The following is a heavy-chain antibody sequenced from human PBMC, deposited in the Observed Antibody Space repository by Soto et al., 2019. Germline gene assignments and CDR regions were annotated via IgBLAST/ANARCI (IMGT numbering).Heavy chain of an antibody. D-gene: IGHD3-10*01. J-gene: IGHJ5*02. CDR2: INHSGST. CDR1: GGSFSGYY. Sequence: QVQLQQWGAGLLKPSATLSLTCAVYGGSFSGYYWSWIRQPPGKGLEWIGEINHSGSTNYNPSLKSRVTISVDTSKNQFSLKLSSVTAADTAVYYCARGSITMVRGVLEWFDPWGQGTLVTVSS. CDR3: ARGSITMVRGVLEWFDP. V-gene: IGHV4-34*01.